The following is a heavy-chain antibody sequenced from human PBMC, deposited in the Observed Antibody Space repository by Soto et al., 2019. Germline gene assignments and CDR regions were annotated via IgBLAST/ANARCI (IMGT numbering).Heavy chain of an antibody. V-gene: IGHV3-30-3*01. CDR3: ARDTQQTPIVFDI. J-gene: IGHJ3*02. Sequence: QVHLVESGGGVVQPGRSLRLSCAASGFTFSSYAMHWVRQAPGKGLEWVAVISHDGSNKYFADSVKGRFTISRDNSKNTVYLQMDSVRTEDTAVYFCARDTQQTPIVFDIWGQGTMVTVSS. D-gene: IGHD2-15*01. CDR1: GFTFSSYA. CDR2: ISHDGSNK.